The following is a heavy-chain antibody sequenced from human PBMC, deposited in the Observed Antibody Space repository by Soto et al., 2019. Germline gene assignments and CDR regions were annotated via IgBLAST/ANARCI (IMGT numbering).Heavy chain of an antibody. CDR1: GGSIISYY. J-gene: IGHJ4*02. D-gene: IGHD3-22*01. CDR3: ARTYDSSGYGFVY. V-gene: IGHV4-59*01. CDR2: IYYSGST. Sequence: SETLSLTCTVSGGSIISYYWSWIRQPPGKGLEWTGYIYYSGSTNYNPSLKSRVTISVDTSKNQFSLKLSSVTAADTAVYYCARTYDSSGYGFVYWGQGTLVTVSS.